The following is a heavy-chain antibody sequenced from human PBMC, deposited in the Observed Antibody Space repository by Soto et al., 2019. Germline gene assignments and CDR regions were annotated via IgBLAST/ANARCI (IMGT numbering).Heavy chain of an antibody. J-gene: IGHJ3*02. CDR3: AREGGSYDSGGYLIRGAFDI. CDR2: IYFRGNT. D-gene: IGHD3-22*01. Sequence: QVQLQESGPGLVKPSQTLSLTCSVSGDSISRIDYYWTWIRQHPEKGLEWIGNIYFRGNTYYSPSLESRFTISVATSKNQFSLKLTSVTAADTAVYYCAREGGSYDSGGYLIRGAFDIWGQGTMVTVSS. CDR1: GDSISRIDYY. V-gene: IGHV4-31*03.